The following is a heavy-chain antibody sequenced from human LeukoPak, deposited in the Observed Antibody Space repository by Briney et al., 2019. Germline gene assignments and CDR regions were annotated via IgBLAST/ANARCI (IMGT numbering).Heavy chain of an antibody. D-gene: IGHD4-23*01. V-gene: IGHV1-46*01. CDR3: ARDNSMHERGWWFDS. CDR2: INPRGTST. CDR1: GYSFTSHY. Sequence: ASVKVSCKASGYSFTSHYMHWVRQAPGQGLEWMGLINPRGTSTIYAEKFQGRIIMTRDMSTTTDYMELSSLKSDDTAVYYCARDNSMHERGWWFDSWGQGTLVTVSS. J-gene: IGHJ5*01.